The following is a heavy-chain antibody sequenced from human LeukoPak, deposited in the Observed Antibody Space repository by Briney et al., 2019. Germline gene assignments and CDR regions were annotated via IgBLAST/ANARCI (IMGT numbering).Heavy chain of an antibody. CDR1: GGSISSSNW. J-gene: IGHJ6*02. CDR3: ASQQEGVVPWLSGPGRGMDV. Sequence: SETLSLTCAVSGGSISSSNWWSWVRRPPGKGLEWIGEIYHSGSTNSNPSLKSRVTISVDKSKNQFCLKLSSVTAAETAAHYSASQQEGVVPWLSGPGRGMDVWGQGTTVTVSS. D-gene: IGHD2-15*01. CDR2: IYHSGST. V-gene: IGHV4-4*02.